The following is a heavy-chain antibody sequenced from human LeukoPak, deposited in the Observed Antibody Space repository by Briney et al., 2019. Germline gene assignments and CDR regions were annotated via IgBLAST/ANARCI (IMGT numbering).Heavy chain of an antibody. V-gene: IGHV3-11*04. CDR1: GFTFSDYY. CDR2: ISSSGSTI. D-gene: IGHD3-3*01. Sequence: PGGSLRLSCAASGFTFSDYYMSWIRQAPGKGLEWVSYISSSGSTIYYADSVKGRFTISRDNAKNSLYLQMNSLRAEDTAVYYCARGKPTYYDFWSGMDVWGKGTTVTVSS. CDR3: ARGKPTYYDFWSGMDV. J-gene: IGHJ6*04.